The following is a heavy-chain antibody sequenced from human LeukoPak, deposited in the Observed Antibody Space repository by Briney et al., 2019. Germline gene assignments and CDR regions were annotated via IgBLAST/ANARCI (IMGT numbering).Heavy chain of an antibody. CDR2: IKQDGSEK. D-gene: IGHD6-19*01. J-gene: IGHJ6*03. CDR1: GFTFSSYW. V-gene: IGHV3-7*01. Sequence: GGSLRLSCAASGFTFSSYWMSWVRQAPGKGLEGVANIKQDGSEKYYVDSVKGRFTISRDNAKNSLYLQMNSLRAEETAVYYCARASISSGWYQVPAGTGYYYYYMDVWGKGTTVTVSS. CDR3: ARASISSGWYQVPAGTGYYYYYMDV.